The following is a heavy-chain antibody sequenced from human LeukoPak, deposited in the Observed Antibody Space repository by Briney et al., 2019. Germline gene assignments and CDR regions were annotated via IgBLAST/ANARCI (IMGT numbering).Heavy chain of an antibody. V-gene: IGHV4-38-2*02. CDR3: ARDLREANCTNGVCFFHGYYFDY. J-gene: IGHJ4*02. CDR1: GDSISSGYY. Sequence: PSETLSLTCTVSGDSISSGYYRGCIRQPPGTGLEWIGSIYHSGNTYYNPSLKTRVTMSVDTSKNQFSLKLSSVTAADTAVYYCARDLREANCTNGVCFFHGYYFDYWGQGTLVTVSS. D-gene: IGHD2-8*01. CDR2: IYHSGNT.